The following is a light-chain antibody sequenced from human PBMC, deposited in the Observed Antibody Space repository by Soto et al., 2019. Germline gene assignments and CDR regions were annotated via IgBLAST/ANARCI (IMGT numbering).Light chain of an antibody. CDR3: TQPLQTPPD. Sequence: DIVMTQSPLSLPVTPGEPASISCRSSQSLLHSNGYNYLDWYLQKPGQSPQLLIYLGSNRASGVPDRFSGSESGTHFTLKISRAEAEDRRVYYCTQPLQTPPDFGGGTKVEIQ. CDR2: LGS. J-gene: IGKJ4*01. V-gene: IGKV2-28*01. CDR1: QSLLHSNGYNY.